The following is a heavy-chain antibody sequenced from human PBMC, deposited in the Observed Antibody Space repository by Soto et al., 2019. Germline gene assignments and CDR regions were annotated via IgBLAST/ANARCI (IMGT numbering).Heavy chain of an antibody. Sequence: SLRLSCAAAGFTVSSNYMSWVRQAPGKGLEWVSVIYSGGSTYYADSVKGRFTISRDNSKNTLYLQMNSLRAEDTAVYYCAREVLRLGFDYWGQGTLVTVSS. CDR1: GFTVSSNY. CDR3: AREVLRLGFDY. CDR2: IYSGGST. D-gene: IGHD4-17*01. J-gene: IGHJ4*02. V-gene: IGHV3-66*01.